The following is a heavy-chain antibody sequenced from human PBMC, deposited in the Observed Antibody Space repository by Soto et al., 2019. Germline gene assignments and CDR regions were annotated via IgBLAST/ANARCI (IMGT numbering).Heavy chain of an antibody. CDR2: IRSKAYGGTT. CDR3: TRAFEGRARSYFDY. CDR1: GFTFGDYA. Sequence: GGSLRLSCTASGFTFGDYAMSWFRQAPGKGLEWVGFIRSKAYGGTTEYAASVKGRFTISRDDSKSIAYLQMNSLKTEDTAVYYCTRAFEGRARSYFDYWGQGTLVTVSS. V-gene: IGHV3-49*03. J-gene: IGHJ4*02.